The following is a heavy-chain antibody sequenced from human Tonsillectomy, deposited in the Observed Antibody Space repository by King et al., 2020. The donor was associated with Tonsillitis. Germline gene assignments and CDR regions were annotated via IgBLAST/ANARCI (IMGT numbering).Heavy chain of an antibody. D-gene: IGHD2-21*01. V-gene: IGHV4-34*01. J-gene: IGHJ3*02. CDR3: ASRWGLGAFDI. CDR2: INHSGST. CDR1: VGSFSGYF. Sequence: VQLQQWGAGLLKPSETLSLTCAVYVGSFSGYFWSWIRQPPGKGLEWIGEINHSGSTNYNPSLKSRVTISVDTSKNQFSLKLTSVTAADTAVYYCASRWGLGAFDIWGQGTMVTVSS.